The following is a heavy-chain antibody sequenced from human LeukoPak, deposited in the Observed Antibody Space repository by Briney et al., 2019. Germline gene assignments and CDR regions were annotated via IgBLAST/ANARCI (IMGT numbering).Heavy chain of an antibody. Sequence: SETLSLTCTVSGGSISSGSYYWSWIRQPVGKGLEWIGRIYTSGSTNYNPSLKSPVTISVDTSKNQFSLKLSSVTAADTAVYYCARKPATIFGAGYWYFDLWGRGTLVTVSS. CDR1: GGSISSGSYY. D-gene: IGHD3-3*01. V-gene: IGHV4-61*02. CDR3: ARKPATIFGAGYWYFDL. CDR2: IYTSGST. J-gene: IGHJ2*01.